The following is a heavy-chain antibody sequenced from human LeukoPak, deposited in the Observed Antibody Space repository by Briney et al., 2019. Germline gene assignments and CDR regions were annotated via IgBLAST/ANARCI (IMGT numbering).Heavy chain of an antibody. D-gene: IGHD2-15*01. CDR1: GYTFTTYA. CDR2: INAGNGNT. J-gene: IGHJ4*02. CDR3: ARVLQYCSGGFCYFDY. Sequence: ASVKVSCKASGYTFTTYAMHWVRQAPGQRLEWMGWINAGNGNTKYSQKFQGRVTITRDTSASTAYMELSSLRSEGTALYYCARVLQYCSGGFCYFDYWGQGTLVTVSS. V-gene: IGHV1-3*01.